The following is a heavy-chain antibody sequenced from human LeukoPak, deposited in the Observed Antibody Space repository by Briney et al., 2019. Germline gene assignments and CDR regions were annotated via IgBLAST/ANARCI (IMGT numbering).Heavy chain of an antibody. CDR1: GFTVSSNY. CDR3: ARELREHGVFDI. J-gene: IGHJ3*02. V-gene: IGHV3-53*01. D-gene: IGHD3-16*01. Sequence: GGSLRLSCAASGFTVSSNYMSWVRQAAGKGLEWVSEIYSDGSTYYAASVKGRFSISRDNSKSTVYLQMNSLRVEDTAVYYCARELREHGVFDIWGQETMVTVSS. CDR2: IYSDGST.